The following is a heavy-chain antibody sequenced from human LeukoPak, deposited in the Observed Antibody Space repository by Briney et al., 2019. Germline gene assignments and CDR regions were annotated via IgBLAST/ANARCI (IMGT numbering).Heavy chain of an antibody. Sequence: SVKVCCKASGGTFISYAISWVRQAPGQGLEWMGGSIPIFGTANYAQTVQGRVTIAAGGCTSTAYMELSSLRSEDPAVYYCASGPGTPKGIDYWGQGTLVTVSS. CDR3: ASGPGTPKGIDY. CDR2: SIPIFGTA. D-gene: IGHD1-26*01. J-gene: IGHJ4*02. CDR1: GGTFISYA. V-gene: IGHV1-69*13.